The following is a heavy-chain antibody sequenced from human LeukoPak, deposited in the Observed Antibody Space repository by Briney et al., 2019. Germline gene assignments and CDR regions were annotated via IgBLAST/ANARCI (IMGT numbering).Heavy chain of an antibody. J-gene: IGHJ4*02. CDR3: TRGAVRATD. CDR2: IYYSGTT. V-gene: IGHV4-39*07. CDR1: GDIIGSNSYY. D-gene: IGHD1-26*01. Sequence: SETLSLTCSVSGDIIGSNSYYWGLIRQSPGKGLEWIGSIYYSGTTYYNPSLKSRVTMSVDTSKNQYSLKLRSVTAADTAVYYCTRGAVRATDWGQGTLVTVSS.